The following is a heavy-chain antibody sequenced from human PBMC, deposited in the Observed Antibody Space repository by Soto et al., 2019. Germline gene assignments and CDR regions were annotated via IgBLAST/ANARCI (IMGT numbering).Heavy chain of an antibody. CDR2: ISYDGAYK. V-gene: IGHV3-30-3*01. CDR3: ARDPSLPLAVVGTYYFDH. CDR1: GFTFDTFA. J-gene: IGHJ4*02. D-gene: IGHD6-19*01. Sequence: SLRLSCAGSGFTFDTFAMHWVRQAPGKGLEWVAVISYDGAYKYYADSVKGRFTISRDNSKNTLFLQMSSLRAEDSAVYYCARDPSLPLAVVGTYYFDHWGQGTLVTVSS.